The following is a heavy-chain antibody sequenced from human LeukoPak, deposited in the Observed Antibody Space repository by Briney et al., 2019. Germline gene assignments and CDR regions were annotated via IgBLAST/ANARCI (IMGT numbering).Heavy chain of an antibody. CDR2: INPSGGRT. Sequence: WASVTVSFKASGYTFTSYYMHWVRQAPGQGLEWMGIINPSGGRTNYAQKFQGRVTMTRDMSTRTVYMELSSLRSEDTAVYYCARDPHYDFWSGYLPYYYYYYMDVWGKGTTVTVSS. J-gene: IGHJ6*03. CDR3: ARDPHYDFWSGYLPYYYYYYMDV. CDR1: GYTFTSYY. D-gene: IGHD3-3*01. V-gene: IGHV1-46*01.